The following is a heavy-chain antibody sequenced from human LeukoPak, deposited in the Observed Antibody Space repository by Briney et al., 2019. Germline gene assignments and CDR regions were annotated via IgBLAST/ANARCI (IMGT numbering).Heavy chain of an antibody. Sequence: SVKVSCKASGGTFSSYAISWVRQAPGQGLERMGRIIPIFGIANYAQKFQGRVTITADKSTSTAYMELSSLRSEDTAVYYCARGNGYGGNSHALDIWGQGTMVTVSS. J-gene: IGHJ3*02. D-gene: IGHD4-23*01. V-gene: IGHV1-69*04. CDR1: GGTFSSYA. CDR2: IIPIFGIA. CDR3: ARGNGYGGNSHALDI.